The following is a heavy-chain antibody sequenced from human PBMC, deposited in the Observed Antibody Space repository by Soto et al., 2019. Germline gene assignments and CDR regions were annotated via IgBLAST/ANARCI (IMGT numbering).Heavy chain of an antibody. CDR1: GGSISSSSYY. CDR3: ARQGGYDILTGYYKGGPYYYYGMDV. Sequence: SETLSLTCTVSGGSISSSSYYWGWIRPPPGKGLEWIGSIYYSGSTYYNPSLKSRVTISVDTSKNQFSLKLSSVTAADTAVYYCARQGGYDILTGYYKGGPYYYYGMDVWGQGTTVTVSS. D-gene: IGHD3-9*01. J-gene: IGHJ6*02. CDR2: IYYSGST. V-gene: IGHV4-39*01.